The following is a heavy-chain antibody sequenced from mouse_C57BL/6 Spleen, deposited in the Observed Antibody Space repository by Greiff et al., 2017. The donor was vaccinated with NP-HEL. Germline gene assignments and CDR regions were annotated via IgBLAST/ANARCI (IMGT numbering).Heavy chain of an antibody. CDR3: ASLVTTVDYFDY. V-gene: IGHV5-9*01. Sequence: DVMLVESGGGLVKPGGSLKLSCAASGFTFSSYTMSWVRQTPEKRLEWVATISGGGGNTYYPDSVKGRFTISRDNAKNTLYLQMSSLRSEDTALYYCASLVTTVDYFDYWGQGTTLTVSS. CDR1: GFTFSSYT. D-gene: IGHD1-1*01. J-gene: IGHJ2*01. CDR2: ISGGGGNT.